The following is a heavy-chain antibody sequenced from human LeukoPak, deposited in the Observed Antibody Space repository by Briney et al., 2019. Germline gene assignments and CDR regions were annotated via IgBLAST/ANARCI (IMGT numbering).Heavy chain of an antibody. CDR3: ARAPPAEMGPFDP. CDR1: GGTFSSYA. J-gene: IGHJ5*02. Sequence: ASAKVSCKASGGTFSSYAISWVRQAPGQGLEWMGGIIPIFGTANYAQKFQGRVTITTDESTSTAYMELSSLRSEDTAVYYCARAPPAEMGPFDPWGQGTLVTVSS. CDR2: IIPIFGTA. V-gene: IGHV1-69*05. D-gene: IGHD5-24*01.